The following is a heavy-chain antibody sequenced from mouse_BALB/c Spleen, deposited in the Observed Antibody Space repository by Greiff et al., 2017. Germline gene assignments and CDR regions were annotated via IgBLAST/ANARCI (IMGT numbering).Heavy chain of an antibody. CDR1: GYTFTDYE. V-gene: IGHV1-15*01. CDR2: IDPETGGT. CDR3: GRGYEDFDY. Sequence: VKLQESGAELVRPGASVTLSCKASGYTFTDYEMHWVKQTPVHGLEWIGAIDPETGGTAYNQKFKGKATLTADTSSSTAYMQLSSLTSEDSAVYFCGRGYEDFDYWGQGTTLTVSS. D-gene: IGHD2-14*01. J-gene: IGHJ2*01.